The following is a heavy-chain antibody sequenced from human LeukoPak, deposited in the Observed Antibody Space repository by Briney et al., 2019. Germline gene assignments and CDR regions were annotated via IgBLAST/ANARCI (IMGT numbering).Heavy chain of an antibody. CDR2: IYYSGST. CDR3: ARPLEMATITSLGY. V-gene: IGHV4-39*01. D-gene: IGHD5-24*01. Sequence: SETLSLTCTVSGGSISSSSYYWGWIRQPPGKGLEWIGTIYYSGSTYYNPSLKSRVTISVDTSKNQFSLKLSSVTAADTAVYDCARPLEMATITSLGYWGQGTLVIVSS. J-gene: IGHJ4*02. CDR1: GGSISSSSYY.